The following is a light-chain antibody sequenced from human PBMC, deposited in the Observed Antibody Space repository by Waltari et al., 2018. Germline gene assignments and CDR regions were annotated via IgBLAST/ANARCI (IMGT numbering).Light chain of an antibody. J-gene: IGKJ2*02. V-gene: IGKV1-39*01. CDR3: QQSYSTPRT. CDR1: QSISSY. Sequence: DIQMTQSPSSLSASLCDRVTITCRASQSISSYLNWYQQKPVKAPKLLIYAASSLQSGVPSRFSGSGSGTDFTLTISSLQPEDFATYYCQQSYSTPRTFGQGTKLEIK. CDR2: AAS.